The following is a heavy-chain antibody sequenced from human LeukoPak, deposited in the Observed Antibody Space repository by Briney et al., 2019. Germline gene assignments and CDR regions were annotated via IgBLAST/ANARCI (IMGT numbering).Heavy chain of an antibody. V-gene: IGHV3-30-3*01. D-gene: IGHD2-21*01. Sequence: GGSLRLSCAASGFTFSSYAMSWVRQAPGKGLEWVAAISYDGSNKYYADSGKGRFTISRDNSKNTLYVQINSLRAEDTAVYYCARQQTYGIVRDTAFDIWGQGTKVTISS. CDR1: GFTFSSYA. CDR3: ARQQTYGIVRDTAFDI. J-gene: IGHJ3*02. CDR2: ISYDGSNK.